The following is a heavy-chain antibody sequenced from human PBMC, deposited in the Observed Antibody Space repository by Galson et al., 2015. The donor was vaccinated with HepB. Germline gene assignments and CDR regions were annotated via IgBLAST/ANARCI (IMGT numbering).Heavy chain of an antibody. V-gene: IGHV3-30*09. CDR1: GFTFSSYA. J-gene: IGHJ4*02. D-gene: IGHD6-13*01. CDR3: AKAQGGWHQLVLDY. CDR2: ISYDGSNK. Sequence: SLRLSCAASGFTFSSYAMHWVRQAPGKGLEWVAVISYDGSNKYYADSVKGRFAISRDNSKNTLYLQMNSLRAEDTAVYYCAKAQGGWHQLVLDYWGQGTLVTVSS.